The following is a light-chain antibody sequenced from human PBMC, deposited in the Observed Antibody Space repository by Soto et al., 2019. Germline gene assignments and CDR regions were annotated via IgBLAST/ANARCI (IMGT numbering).Light chain of an antibody. Sequence: SYELTQPPSVSVAPGKTARITCGGNNIGSNSVHWYQQKPGQAPVLVIYYDSDRPSGTPERFSGSNSGNTATLTISRVEAGDEADYYCQVWASSSDGSVVFGGGTKLTVL. V-gene: IGLV3-21*04. J-gene: IGLJ2*01. CDR3: QVWASSSDGSVV. CDR2: YDS. CDR1: NIGSNS.